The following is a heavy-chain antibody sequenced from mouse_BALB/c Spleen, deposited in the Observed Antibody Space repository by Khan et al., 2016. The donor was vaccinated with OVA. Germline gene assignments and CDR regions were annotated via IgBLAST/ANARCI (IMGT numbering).Heavy chain of an antibody. CDR3: TRPAYDGYYDY. J-gene: IGHJ2*01. Sequence: QVQLQQSGPELVRPGVSVKISCKGSGYTFTDYALHWVKQSHAESLAWIGLISTYSGNTNYKQKFRGKATVTVDKSSSTAYMELARLPSEDSAISYCTRPAYDGYYDYWGQGTTLTVSS. V-gene: IGHV1S137*01. CDR2: ISTYSGNT. CDR1: GYTFTDYA. D-gene: IGHD2-3*01.